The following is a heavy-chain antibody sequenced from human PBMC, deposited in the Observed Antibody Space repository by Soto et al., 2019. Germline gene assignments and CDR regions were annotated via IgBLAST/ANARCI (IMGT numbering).Heavy chain of an antibody. CDR3: ARQGREDYYDSSGFFFLDY. CDR1: GGSISSSSYY. D-gene: IGHD3-22*01. CDR2: IYYSGST. J-gene: IGHJ4*02. Sequence: PSETLSLTCTVSGGSISSSSYYWGWIRQPPGKGMERIGSIYYSGSTYYNTSLKSRVTISVDTSKNQFYLKLSSVTAADTAVYYCARQGREDYYDSSGFFFLDYWGQGTLVTVSS. V-gene: IGHV4-39*01.